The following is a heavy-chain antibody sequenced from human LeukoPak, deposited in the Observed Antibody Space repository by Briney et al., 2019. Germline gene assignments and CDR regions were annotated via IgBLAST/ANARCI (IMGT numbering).Heavy chain of an antibody. J-gene: IGHJ3*02. CDR2: INPSGDST. CDR3: ARVQRWLQPHDAFDI. CDR1: GYTFTSYF. Sequence: ASVKVSCKTSGYTFTSYFMHWVRQAPGQGLEWMGIINPSGDSTSYAPKFRDRVTMTRDTSTSTAYMELSSLRSEDTAVYYCARVQRWLQPHDAFDIWGQGTMVTVSS. D-gene: IGHD5-24*01. V-gene: IGHV1-46*01.